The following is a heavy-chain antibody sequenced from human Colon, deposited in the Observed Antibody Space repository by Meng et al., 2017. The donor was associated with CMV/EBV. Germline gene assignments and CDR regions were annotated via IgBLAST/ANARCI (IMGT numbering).Heavy chain of an antibody. CDR3: AREQSSTDGGGTSGMDV. V-gene: IGHV3-48*04. J-gene: IGHJ6*02. CDR2: ITGNRNTM. D-gene: IGHD3-16*01. Sequence: GESLKISCAASEFTLSTYSIHWVRQAPGKGLEWVGHITGNRNTMYYADSVMGRFTILRDNAKNAVFLQMNGLRAEDTAIYYCAREQSSTDGGGTSGMDVWGPGTTVTVSS. CDR1: EFTLSTYS.